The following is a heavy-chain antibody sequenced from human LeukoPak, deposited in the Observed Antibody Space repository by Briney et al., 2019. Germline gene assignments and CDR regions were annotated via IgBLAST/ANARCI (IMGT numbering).Heavy chain of an antibody. CDR1: GGSIRSSTYY. CDR2: IHYTGTT. V-gene: IGHV4-39*01. CDR3: ARLGGYYDPPDY. J-gene: IGHJ4*02. Sequence: PSGTPSLTCTVSGGSIRSSTYYWAWIRQPPGKGLEWIGTIHYTGTTYYNPSLKSRVTISVDTSKNQFSLNLSSVTAADTTFYYCARLGGYYDPPDYWGQGTLVTVSS. D-gene: IGHD3-22*01.